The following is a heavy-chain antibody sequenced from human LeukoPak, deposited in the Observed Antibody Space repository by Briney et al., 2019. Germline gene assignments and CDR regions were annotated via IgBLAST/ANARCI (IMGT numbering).Heavy chain of an antibody. CDR1: GGSIGSYY. J-gene: IGHJ3*02. V-gene: IGHV4-59*08. CDR3: ARGRWLPNAFHI. CDR2: IYYSGST. D-gene: IGHD5-24*01. Sequence: SETLSLTCSVSGGSIGSYYWSWIRQPPGKRLEWIGSIYYSGSTNYNPSLTSRATISLDTSRKKFSLSLSSVTAADTAVYFCARGRWLPNAFHIWGQGTMVTVFS.